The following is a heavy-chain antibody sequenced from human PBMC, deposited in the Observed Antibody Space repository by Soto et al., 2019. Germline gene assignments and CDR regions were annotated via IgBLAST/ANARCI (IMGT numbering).Heavy chain of an antibody. D-gene: IGHD6-19*01. CDR3: AQNRQSSGWLDAFDI. CDR2: IFTGGST. J-gene: IGHJ3*02. V-gene: IGHV3-53*04. CDR1: GFTVSSNY. Sequence: EVQLVESGGGLVQPGGSLRLSCAASGFTVSSNYMSWVRQAPGKGLEWVSVIFTGGSTYYADSVKGRFTISRHSSMNTVYLQMDSLRAEDTAVYYCAQNRQSSGWLDAFDIWGQGTMVTVSS.